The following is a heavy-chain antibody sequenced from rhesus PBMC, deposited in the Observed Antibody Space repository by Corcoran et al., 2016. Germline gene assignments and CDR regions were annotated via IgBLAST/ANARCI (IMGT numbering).Heavy chain of an antibody. D-gene: IGHD3-28*01. CDR1: GVTFGSYA. CDR2: LIPLVGVT. J-gene: IGHJ2*01. CDR3: ASGEDYDSGYHHWYFDI. V-gene: IGHV1-198*02. Sequence: QVQLVQSGAEVKKPGASVKGSCKASGVTFGSYAISWVRQAPGQGLEWMVVLIPLVGVTNYSDNFQGRVTITADTSTSPAYMELSSLRSEDTAVYYCASGEDYDSGYHHWYFDIWGPGTPITISS.